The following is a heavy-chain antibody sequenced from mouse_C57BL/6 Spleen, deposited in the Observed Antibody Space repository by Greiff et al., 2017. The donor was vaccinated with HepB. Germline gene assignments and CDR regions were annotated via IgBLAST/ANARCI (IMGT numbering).Heavy chain of an antibody. CDR2: IDPSDSYT. Sequence: VQLQQSGAELVKPGASVKLSCKASGYTFTSYWMQWVKQRPGQGLEWIGEIDPSDSYTNYNQKFKGKATLTVDTSSSTAYMQLSSLTSEDSAVYYCARPVVAGDYFDYWGQGTTLTVSS. CDR3: ARPVVAGDYFDY. CDR1: GYTFTSYW. V-gene: IGHV1-50*01. J-gene: IGHJ2*01. D-gene: IGHD1-1*01.